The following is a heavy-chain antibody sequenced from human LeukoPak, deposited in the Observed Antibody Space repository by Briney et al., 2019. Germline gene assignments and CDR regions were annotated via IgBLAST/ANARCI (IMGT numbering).Heavy chain of an antibody. CDR1: GYTFTSYA. Sequence: ASVKVSCKASGYTFTSYAMHWVRQAPGQRLEWMGWINAGNGNTKYSQKFQGRVTITRDTSASTAYMELSSLRSEDTAVYYCARDLGESLVPQTLRYFDWLPTGYYYYGMDVWGQGTTVTVSS. J-gene: IGHJ6*02. V-gene: IGHV1-3*01. CDR3: ARDLGESLVPQTLRYFDWLPTGYYYYGMDV. CDR2: INAGNGNT. D-gene: IGHD3-9*01.